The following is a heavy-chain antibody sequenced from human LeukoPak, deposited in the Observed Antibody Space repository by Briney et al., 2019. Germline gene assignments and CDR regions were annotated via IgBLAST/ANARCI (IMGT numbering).Heavy chain of an antibody. CDR2: IDSDTYGNTI. CDR3: ARDRDYAFDY. D-gene: IGHD4-17*01. CDR1: GFTFSNAW. Sequence: PGGSLRLSCAASGFTFSNAWMNWVRQAPGKGLERISYIDSDTYGNTIYYPHTVKGRFTISRDNAKNSLYPQMDSLRDEDTAVYYCARDRDYAFDYWGQGTLVTVSS. V-gene: IGHV3-48*02. J-gene: IGHJ4*02.